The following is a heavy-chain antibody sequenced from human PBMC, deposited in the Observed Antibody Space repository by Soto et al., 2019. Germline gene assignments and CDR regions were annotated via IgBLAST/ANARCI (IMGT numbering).Heavy chain of an antibody. D-gene: IGHD3-3*01. J-gene: IGHJ4*02. CDR2: FDPEDGET. CDR3: ATCLFESGYPYPFVY. CDR1: GYTLTELS. Sequence: QVQLVQSGAEVKKPGASVKVSCKVSGYTLTELSMHWVRQAPGKGLEWMGGFDPEDGETIYAQKFQGRVTITEDTSTDTAYMELSSLRSEDTAVYYCATCLFESGYPYPFVYWGQGTLVTVSS. V-gene: IGHV1-24*01.